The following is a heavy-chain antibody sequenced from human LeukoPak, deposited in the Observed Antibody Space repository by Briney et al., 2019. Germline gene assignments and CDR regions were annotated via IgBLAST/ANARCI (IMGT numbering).Heavy chain of an antibody. V-gene: IGHV3-64*01. J-gene: IGHJ4*02. CDR2: ISSNGGST. CDR3: ARGNVEADY. CDR1: GFTFSSYA. Sequence: GGSLRLSCAASGFTFSSYAMHWVRQAPGKGLEYVSAISSNGGSTYYANSVKGRFTISRDNSKNTLYLQMGSLRAEDMAVYYCARGNVEADYWGQGTLVTVSS. D-gene: IGHD4-23*01.